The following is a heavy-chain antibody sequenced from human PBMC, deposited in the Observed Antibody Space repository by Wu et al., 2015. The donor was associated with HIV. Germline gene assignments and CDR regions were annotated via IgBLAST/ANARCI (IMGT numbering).Heavy chain of an antibody. CDR2: IIPLFGTA. Sequence: QVQLVQSGAEVKKPGSSVKVSCKASGGTFSRYAINWVRQAPGQGLEWMGRIIPLFGTANYAQKFQGRVTLTADESTSTAYMELSSLRSEDTAVYYCAREGGPCRGCYYYYMDVWGKGTTVTVSS. CDR3: AREGGPCRGCYYYYMDV. J-gene: IGHJ6*03. CDR1: GGTFSRYA. D-gene: IGHD3-10*01. V-gene: IGHV1-69*13.